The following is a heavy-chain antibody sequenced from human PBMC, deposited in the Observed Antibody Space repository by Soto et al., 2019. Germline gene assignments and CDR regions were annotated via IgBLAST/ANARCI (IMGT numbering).Heavy chain of an antibody. D-gene: IGHD2-8*02. V-gene: IGHV3-7*01. Sequence: EVQLVESGGDLVQPGGSLRLSCAASGFTFSSYWMAWVRQSPGKGLEWVASMNQHGSDIQYVDSVKSRFTISRDNARNLLYLQMNNLRAEDTAIYYCATDTYCPATCYRGHGNWGQGTRFTVSS. CDR2: MNQHGSDI. CDR1: GFTFSSYW. J-gene: IGHJ4*02. CDR3: ATDTYCPATCYRGHGN.